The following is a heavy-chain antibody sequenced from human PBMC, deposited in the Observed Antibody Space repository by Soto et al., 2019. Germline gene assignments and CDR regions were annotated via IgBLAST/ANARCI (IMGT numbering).Heavy chain of an antibody. V-gene: IGHV3-23*01. CDR1: GFTFSSYD. CDR2: IGVYANT. CDR3: AKESTVVSPGDYFDS. Sequence: EVELLESAGDLVQPGGSLRLSCAASGFTFSSYDMNWVRQAPGKGLEWVSAIGVYANTYYADSVKGRFTISRDDSRNTVHLQLNSLRVDDTAVYYCAKESTVVSPGDYFDSWGQGTLVTVSS. D-gene: IGHD2-15*01. J-gene: IGHJ4*02.